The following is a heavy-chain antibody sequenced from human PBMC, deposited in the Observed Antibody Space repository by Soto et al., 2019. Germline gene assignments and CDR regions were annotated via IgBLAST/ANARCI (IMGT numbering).Heavy chain of an antibody. J-gene: IGHJ4*01. CDR3: AKPYSGSPPKNFDY. Sequence: GGSLRLSCVASGFSFSIYGMYWVRQAPGKGLEWVAAISYDGSNKYYVDSVRGRFTISRDNSKNTVYLQMNSLRAEDTAVYYCAKPYSGSPPKNFDYWGQGTLVTVSS. V-gene: IGHV3-30*18. D-gene: IGHD1-26*01. CDR2: ISYDGSNK. CDR1: GFSFSIYG.